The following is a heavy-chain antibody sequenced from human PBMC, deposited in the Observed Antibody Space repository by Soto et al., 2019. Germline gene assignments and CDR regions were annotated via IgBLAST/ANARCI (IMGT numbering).Heavy chain of an antibody. Sequence: QVQLVQSGAEVKKSGASVKVSCKASGYIFTGYFIQWLRQAPGQGLEWLGWINPNTSATNYAQKFHGGGTMTSDTSLGAAYMELTSLRPDDTALYYCARITCGLDHYYGMDVWGQGTTVTVSS. J-gene: IGHJ6*02. V-gene: IGHV1-2*02. CDR2: INPNTSAT. CDR1: GYIFTGYF. D-gene: IGHD2-21*01. CDR3: ARITCGLDHYYGMDV.